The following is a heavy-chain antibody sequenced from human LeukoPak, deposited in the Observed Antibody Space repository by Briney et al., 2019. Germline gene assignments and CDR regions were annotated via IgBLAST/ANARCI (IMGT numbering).Heavy chain of an antibody. D-gene: IGHD3-10*01. V-gene: IGHV3-7*04. CDR3: ARSSGGAFTN. J-gene: IGHJ4*02. Sequence: PGGSLRLSCAASGFTFSSYWMSWLRQAPGKGLEWVATIQPDGSETYYVDSLRGRFSISRDNVENSLYLQMNSLRAEDTASFYCARSSGGAFTNWGQGTLVTVSS. CDR1: GFTFSSYW. CDR2: IQPDGSET.